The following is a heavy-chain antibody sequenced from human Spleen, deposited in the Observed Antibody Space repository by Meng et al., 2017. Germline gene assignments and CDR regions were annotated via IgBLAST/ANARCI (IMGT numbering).Heavy chain of an antibody. V-gene: IGHV4-34*01. J-gene: IGHJ4*02. Sequence: VHLRQGGAGLFKPSETPSLTCVVSGGSFSDYYWSWIRQPPGKGLEWIGEINHSGSTNYNPSLESRATISVDTSQNNLSLKLSSVTAADSAVYYCARGPTTMAHDFDYWGQGTLVTVSS. CDR3: ARGPTTMAHDFDY. CDR1: GGSFSDYY. CDR2: INHSGST. D-gene: IGHD4-11*01.